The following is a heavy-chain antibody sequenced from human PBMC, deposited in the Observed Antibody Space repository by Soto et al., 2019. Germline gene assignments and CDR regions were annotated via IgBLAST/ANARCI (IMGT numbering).Heavy chain of an antibody. D-gene: IGHD3-3*01. V-gene: IGHV1-69*01. CDR1: GGTFSSYA. Sequence: KVSCKTSGGTFSSYAISWVRQAPGQGLEWMGGIIPTFGTANYAQKFQGRVTITADESTSTAYMELSSLRSEDTAVYYCARSPGYDFWSGYSGWGQGTLVTVSS. J-gene: IGHJ4*02. CDR2: IIPTFGTA. CDR3: ARSPGYDFWSGYSG.